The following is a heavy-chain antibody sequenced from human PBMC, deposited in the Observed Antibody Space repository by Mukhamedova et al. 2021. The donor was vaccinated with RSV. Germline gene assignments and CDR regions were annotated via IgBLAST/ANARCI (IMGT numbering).Heavy chain of an antibody. V-gene: IGHV3-48*04. Sequence: GLAWVSYISRSSSTLYYADSVKGRFTISRDSAKNSLYLQMNSLRAEDTAVYYCARWYCSSTSCLFDYWGQGTLVTVSS. CDR2: ISRSSSTL. J-gene: IGHJ4*02. CDR3: ARWYCSSTSCLFDY. D-gene: IGHD2-2*01.